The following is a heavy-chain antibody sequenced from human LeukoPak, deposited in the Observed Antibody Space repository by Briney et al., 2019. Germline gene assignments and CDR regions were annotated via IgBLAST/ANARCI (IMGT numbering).Heavy chain of an antibody. V-gene: IGHV1-69*13. CDR2: IIPVLGAA. D-gene: IGHD3-16*01. J-gene: IGHJ5*02. CDR3: AMYVWGSVRRWRNWFDP. CDR1: GGFLNTHA. Sequence: SVKVSCKASGGFLNTHAITWVRQAPGEGLEWLGGIIPVLGAAHSAQSFQGRVTITADESTSTAYMEMSSPRSEDTAVYYCAMYVWGSVRRWRNWFDPWGQGTLVTVSS.